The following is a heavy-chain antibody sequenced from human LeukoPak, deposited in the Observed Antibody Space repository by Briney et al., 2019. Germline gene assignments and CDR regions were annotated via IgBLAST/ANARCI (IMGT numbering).Heavy chain of an antibody. CDR3: ARGAPYSSSWYR. CDR1: GGSISSYY. D-gene: IGHD6-13*01. CDR2: IYYSGGT. J-gene: IGHJ5*02. V-gene: IGHV4-59*01. Sequence: SETLSLTCTVSGGSISSYYWSWIRQPPGKGLEWIGYIYYSGGTNYNPSLKSRVTISVDTSKNQFSLKLSSVTAADTAVYYCARGAPYSSSWYRWGQGTLVTVSS.